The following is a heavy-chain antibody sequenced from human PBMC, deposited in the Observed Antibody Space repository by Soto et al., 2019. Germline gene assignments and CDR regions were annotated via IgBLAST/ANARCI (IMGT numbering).Heavy chain of an antibody. J-gene: IGHJ5*02. CDR2: IYYSGST. D-gene: IGHD2-2*01. CDR3: ARDGGYCSSTSCHPYWFDP. Sequence: PSETLSLTCTVSGGSISSYYWSWIRQPPGKGLEWIGYIYYSGSTNYNPSLKSRVTISVDTSKNQFSLKLSSVTAADTAVYYCARDGGYCSSTSCHPYWFDPWGQGTLVTVSS. V-gene: IGHV4-59*01. CDR1: GGSISSYY.